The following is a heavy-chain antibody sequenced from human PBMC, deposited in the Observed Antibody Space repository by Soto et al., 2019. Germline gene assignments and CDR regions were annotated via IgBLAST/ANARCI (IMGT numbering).Heavy chain of an antibody. J-gene: IGHJ4*02. CDR2: INPNSGGT. D-gene: IGHD6-19*01. Sequence: ASVKGSCKASGYTFSGFYMHWVRQAPGQGLEWMGWINPNSGGTKSAEKFQGRVTMTRDTSISTAYMELSRLTSDDTAVYYCASAAVTGTAGPDFWGQGTQVTVPS. CDR3: ASAAVTGTAGPDF. CDR1: GYTFSGFY. V-gene: IGHV1-2*02.